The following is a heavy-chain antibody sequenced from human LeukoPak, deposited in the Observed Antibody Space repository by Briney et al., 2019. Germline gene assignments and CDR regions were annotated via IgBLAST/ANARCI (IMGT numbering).Heavy chain of an antibody. J-gene: IGHJ4*02. V-gene: IGHV3-30*03. D-gene: IGHD3-10*01. CDR2: ISYESRHK. CDR3: ARVDELYYYGSVPDF. CDR1: GFPFNKYG. Sequence: GGSLRLSCAASGFPFNKYGMHWVRQAPGKGLEWVAVISYESRHKFYADSVKGRFIISRDNSKDTLYLEMNSLRGEDTAVYCCARVDELYYYGSVPDFWGQGILVTVSS.